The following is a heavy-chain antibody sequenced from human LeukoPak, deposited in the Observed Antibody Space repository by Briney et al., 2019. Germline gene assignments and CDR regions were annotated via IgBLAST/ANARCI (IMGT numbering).Heavy chain of an antibody. CDR2: ISSDGTST. D-gene: IGHD6-19*01. CDR1: GFTFSTYS. J-gene: IGHJ4*02. CDR3: AREAPPGSFDY. Sequence: GGSLRLSCAASGFTFSTYSMHWVRQDPGEGLESVSAISSDGTSTYYANSVKGRFTISRDNSKYTLYLQMGSLRPEDTAVYYCAREAPPGSFDYWGQGTLVTVSS. V-gene: IGHV3-64*01.